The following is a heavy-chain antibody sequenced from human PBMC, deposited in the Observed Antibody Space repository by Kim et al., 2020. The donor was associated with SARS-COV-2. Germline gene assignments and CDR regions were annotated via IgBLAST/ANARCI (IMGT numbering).Heavy chain of an antibody. CDR2: INQHGSET. J-gene: IGHJ4*01. V-gene: IGHV3-7*01. D-gene: IGHD1-26*01. Sequence: GGSLRLSCAASGFTFSSFWMSWVRQAPGKGLEWVANINQHGSETKYVDSVKGRFTISRDNAKDSVYLQMNNLRAEDRAVYYCARDAWAQGWTDGFYYWG. CDR1: GFTFSSFW. CDR3: ARDAWAQGWTDGFYY.